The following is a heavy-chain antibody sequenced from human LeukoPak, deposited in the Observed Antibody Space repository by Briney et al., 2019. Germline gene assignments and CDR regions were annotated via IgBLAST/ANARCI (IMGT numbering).Heavy chain of an antibody. V-gene: IGHV1-69*05. D-gene: IGHD3-3*01. CDR3: ARDINFWSGYFDY. Sequence: GASVKVSCKASGGTFSSYAISWVRQAPGQGLEWMGRIIPIFGTANYAQKFQGRVTITTDESTSTAYMELSSLRSEDTAVYYCARDINFWSGYFDYWGQGTLATVSS. CDR1: GGTFSSYA. J-gene: IGHJ4*02. CDR2: IIPIFGTA.